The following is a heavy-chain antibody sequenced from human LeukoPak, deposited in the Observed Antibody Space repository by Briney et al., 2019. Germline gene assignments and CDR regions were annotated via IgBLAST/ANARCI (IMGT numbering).Heavy chain of an antibody. CDR3: ARTEYYYDSSGYYLFDY. CDR2: ISAYNGNT. V-gene: IGHV1-18*01. J-gene: IGHJ4*02. Sequence: GASVKVSCKASGYTFTSYGISWVRQAPGQGLEWMGWISAYNGNTNYAQKLQGRVTMTTDTSTSTAYMELRSLRSDDTAVYYCARTEYYYDSSGYYLFDYWGQGTLVTVSS. CDR1: GYTFTSYG. D-gene: IGHD3-22*01.